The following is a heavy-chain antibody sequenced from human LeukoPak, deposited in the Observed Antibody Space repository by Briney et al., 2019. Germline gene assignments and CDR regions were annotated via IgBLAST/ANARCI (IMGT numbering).Heavy chain of an antibody. J-gene: IGHJ4*02. V-gene: IGHV1-18*01. Sequence: ASVKVSCKASGYTFTSYGISWVRQAPGQGLEWMGWISAYNGNTNYAQKLQGRVTMTTDTSTSTAYMELRSLRSDDTAVYYSAREGMDYYDSSGYYKTFDYWGQGTLVTVSS. CDR2: ISAYNGNT. D-gene: IGHD3-22*01. CDR3: AREGMDYYDSSGYYKTFDY. CDR1: GYTFTSYG.